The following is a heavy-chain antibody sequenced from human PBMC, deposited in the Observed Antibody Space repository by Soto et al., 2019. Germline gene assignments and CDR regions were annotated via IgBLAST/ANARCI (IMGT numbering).Heavy chain of an antibody. D-gene: IGHD6-19*01. Sequence: LRLSCATSGFTFSNYEMTWVRQAPGKGLEWVSGISRSGGSTLYADSVKGRFTISRDNSMNTLYLQVSSLRPEDTAVYYCAKALAVAVPFYYGMDVWGQGTTVTV. CDR1: GFTFSNYE. J-gene: IGHJ6*02. CDR2: ISRSGGST. V-gene: IGHV3-23*01. CDR3: AKALAVAVPFYYGMDV.